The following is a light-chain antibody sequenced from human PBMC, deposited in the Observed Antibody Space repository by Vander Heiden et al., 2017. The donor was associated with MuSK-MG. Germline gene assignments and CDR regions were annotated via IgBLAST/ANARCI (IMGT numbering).Light chain of an antibody. Sequence: DIQMTQSPSSLSASVGDRVTITCRAGQSISIYLNWYQQKPGKAPKLLIYAASSLQSGVPSRFTGSGSGTDFTLAIRSLQPEDFATYYCQQSYSTPRTFGQGTKVEIK. CDR3: QQSYSTPRT. CDR2: AAS. CDR1: QSISIY. J-gene: IGKJ1*01. V-gene: IGKV1-39*01.